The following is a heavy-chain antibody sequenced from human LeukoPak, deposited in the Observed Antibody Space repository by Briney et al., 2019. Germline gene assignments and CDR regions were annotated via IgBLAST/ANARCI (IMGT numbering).Heavy chain of an antibody. V-gene: IGHV4-59*01. J-gene: IGHJ5*02. CDR1: GGSISSYY. Sequence: ETLSLTCTVSGGSISSYYWSWIRQPPGKGLEWIGYIYYSGSTNYNPSLKSRVTISVDTSKNQFSLKLSSVTAADTAVYYCARGTIFGNWFDPWGQGTLVTVSS. CDR3: ARGTIFGNWFDP. D-gene: IGHD3-3*01. CDR2: IYYSGST.